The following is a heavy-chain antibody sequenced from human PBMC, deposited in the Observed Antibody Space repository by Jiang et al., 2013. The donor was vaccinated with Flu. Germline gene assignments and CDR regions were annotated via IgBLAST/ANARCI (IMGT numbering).Heavy chain of an antibody. D-gene: IGHD6-13*01. CDR1: GDTFTGYA. J-gene: IGHJ5*02. CDR3: ARDVGSTSWFYNWFDP. V-gene: IGHV7-4-1*02. CDR2: IDTNTGIP. Sequence: QSGSELKKPGASVKVSCKGSGDTFTGYAINWVRQAPGQGPEWMGWIDTNTGIPTYAQGFRGRFVLSLDTSVSTAYLQINSLKAEDTAVYYCARDVGSTSWFYNWFDPWGQGTLVTVSS.